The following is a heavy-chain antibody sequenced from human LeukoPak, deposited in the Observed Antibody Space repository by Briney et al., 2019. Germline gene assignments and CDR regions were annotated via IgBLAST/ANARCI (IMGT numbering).Heavy chain of an antibody. D-gene: IGHD3-9*01. J-gene: IGHJ4*02. Sequence: ASVKVSCKASGYTFTGYYRHWVRQAPGQGLEWMGWINPNSGGTNYAQKFQGRVTMTRDTSISTAYMELSRLRSDDTAVYYCARGSQLRYFDWLLLFDYWGQGTLVTVSS. CDR1: GYTFTGYY. V-gene: IGHV1-2*02. CDR2: INPNSGGT. CDR3: ARGSQLRYFDWLLLFDY.